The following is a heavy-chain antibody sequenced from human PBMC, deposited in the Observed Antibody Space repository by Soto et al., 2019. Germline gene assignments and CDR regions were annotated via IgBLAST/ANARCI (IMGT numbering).Heavy chain of an antibody. Sequence: QLQESGPGLVKPSETLSLTCTVSGGSIISSNFYWGWIRQPPGKGLEWIGSVEYGGSTYDNPSLKSRVTLSADTSKNQFSLKLTSVTAADTAIYYGARHVRGAVTMNWFDPWGHGTLVTVSS. D-gene: IGHD3-10*02. CDR1: GGSIISSNFY. CDR2: VEYGGST. J-gene: IGHJ5*02. V-gene: IGHV4-39*01. CDR3: ARHVRGAVTMNWFDP.